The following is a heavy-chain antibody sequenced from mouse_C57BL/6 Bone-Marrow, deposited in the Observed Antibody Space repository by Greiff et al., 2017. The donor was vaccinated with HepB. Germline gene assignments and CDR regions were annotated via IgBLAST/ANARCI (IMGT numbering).Heavy chain of an antibody. V-gene: IGHV5-6*01. CDR3: ARGFITTVVASFDY. D-gene: IGHD1-1*01. J-gene: IGHJ2*01. CDR2: ISSGGSYT. Sequence: EVKLVESGGDLVKPGGSLKLSCAASGFTFSSYGMSWVRQTPDKRLEWVATISSGGSYTYYPDSVKGRFTISRDNAKNTLYLQMSSLKSEDTAIYYCARGFITTVVASFDYWGQGTTLTVSS. CDR1: GFTFSSYG.